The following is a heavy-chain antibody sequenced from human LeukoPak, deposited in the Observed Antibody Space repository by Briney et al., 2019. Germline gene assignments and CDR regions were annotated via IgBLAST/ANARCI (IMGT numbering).Heavy chain of an antibody. J-gene: IGHJ4*02. CDR1: GGSISSYY. CDR2: IYYSGST. CDR3: ARAGLGIAAAGGFEY. V-gene: IGHV4-59*01. D-gene: IGHD6-13*01. Sequence: SGTLSLTCTVSGGSISSYYWSWIRQPPGKGLEWIGYIYYSGSTNYNPSLKSRVTISVDTSKNQFSLKLSSVTAADTAVYYCARAGLGIAAAGGFEYWGQGTLVTVSS.